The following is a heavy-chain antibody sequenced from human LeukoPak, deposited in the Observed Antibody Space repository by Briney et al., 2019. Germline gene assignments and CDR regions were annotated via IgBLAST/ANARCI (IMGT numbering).Heavy chain of an antibody. Sequence: GGSLRLSCAASGFTFSSYSMNWVRQAPGKGLEWVSSISSSSSYIYYADSVKGRFTISRDNAKNSLYLQMNSLRAEDTAVYYCARDVIAVAGGGWGQGTLVTVSS. V-gene: IGHV3-21*01. CDR1: GFTFSSYS. D-gene: IGHD6-19*01. CDR3: ARDVIAVAGGG. J-gene: IGHJ4*02. CDR2: ISSSSSYI.